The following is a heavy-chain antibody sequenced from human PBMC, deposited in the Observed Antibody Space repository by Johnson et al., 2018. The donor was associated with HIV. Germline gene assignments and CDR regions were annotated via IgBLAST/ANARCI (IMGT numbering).Heavy chain of an antibody. V-gene: IGHV3-64*01. CDR3: AKCIWGSSLIDAFDI. J-gene: IGHJ3*02. CDR2: ISSNGGST. Sequence: EQLVESGGGLVQPGGSLRLSCAASGFTFSSYAMHWVRQAPGKGLEYVSAISSNGGSTYYANSVKGRFTISRDNSKNTLYLQMNSLRAEATAVYYCAKCIWGSSLIDAFDIWGQGTMVTVSS. CDR1: GFTFSSYA. D-gene: IGHD6-13*01.